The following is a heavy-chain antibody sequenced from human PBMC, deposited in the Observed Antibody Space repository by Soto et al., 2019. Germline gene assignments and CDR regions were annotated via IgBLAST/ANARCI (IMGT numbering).Heavy chain of an antibody. CDR2: IIPIFGTA. D-gene: IGHD3-3*01. Sequence: ASVKVSCKASGGTFSSYAISWVRQAPGQGLEWMGGIIPIFGTANYAQKFQGRVTITADESTSTAYMELSSLRSEDTAVYYCARDLTISGDTYYYYGMDVWGQGTTVTVSS. CDR3: ARDLTISGDTYYYYGMDV. V-gene: IGHV1-69*13. J-gene: IGHJ6*02. CDR1: GGTFSSYA.